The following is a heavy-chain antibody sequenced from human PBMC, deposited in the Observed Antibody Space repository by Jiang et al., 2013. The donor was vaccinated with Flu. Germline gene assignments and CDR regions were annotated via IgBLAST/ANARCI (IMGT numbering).Heavy chain of an antibody. V-gene: IGHV6-1*01. CDR3: ARDDCSGNRCAGGFET. Sequence: YYDYAISVQSRLTISPDTSKNQFSLQLSSVTPEDTAIYYCARDDCSGNRCAGGFETWGQGILVTVSS. J-gene: IGHJ5*02. D-gene: IGHD2-15*01. CDR2: YY.